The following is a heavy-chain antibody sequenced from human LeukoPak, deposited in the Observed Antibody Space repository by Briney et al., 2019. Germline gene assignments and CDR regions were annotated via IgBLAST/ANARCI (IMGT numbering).Heavy chain of an antibody. V-gene: IGHV4-34*01. Sequence: PSETLSLTCAVYGGSFSGYYWSWIRQPPGKGLEWFGEINHSGSTNDHPSLKSRVTISVDTSNNQFSLKLSSVTAADTAIYYCARGLRTLIAARPSAFDIWGQGTMVTVSS. CDR3: ARGLRTLIAARPSAFDI. CDR2: INHSGST. D-gene: IGHD6-6*01. J-gene: IGHJ3*02. CDR1: GGSFSGYY.